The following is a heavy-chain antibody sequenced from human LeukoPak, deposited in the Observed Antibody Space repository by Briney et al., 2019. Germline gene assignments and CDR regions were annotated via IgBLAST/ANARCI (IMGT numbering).Heavy chain of an antibody. CDR2: ISYDGSTE. V-gene: IGHV3-30*14. D-gene: IGHD6-19*01. CDR1: GFTFSSYV. CDR3: AVGAVAGHDAFDI. J-gene: IGHJ3*02. Sequence: GGSLRLSCAASGFTFSSYVMHWVRQAPDKGLEWVAVISYDGSTEYYADSVKGRFTISRDSSKNTLYLQMNSLRAEDTAVYYCAVGAVAGHDAFDIWGQGTMVTVSS.